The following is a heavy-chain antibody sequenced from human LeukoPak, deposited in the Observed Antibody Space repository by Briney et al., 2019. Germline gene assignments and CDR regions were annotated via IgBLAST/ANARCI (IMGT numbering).Heavy chain of an antibody. D-gene: IGHD3-22*01. J-gene: IGHJ4*02. Sequence: ASVKVSCKASGYTFTSYYMHWVRQAPGQGLEWMGIINPSGGSTSYAQKFQGRVTMTRDTSTSTVYIELSSLRSEDTAVYYCARGGLTYYYDSSGPDYWGQGTLVTVSS. V-gene: IGHV1-46*01. CDR3: ARGGLTYYYDSSGPDY. CDR1: GYTFTSYY. CDR2: INPSGGST.